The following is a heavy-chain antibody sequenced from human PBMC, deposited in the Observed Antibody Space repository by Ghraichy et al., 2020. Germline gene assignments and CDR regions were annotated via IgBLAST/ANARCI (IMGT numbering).Heavy chain of an antibody. Sequence: ASVKVSCKASGYTFTGYYIHWVRQAPGQGLEWMGWINPNSGVTKYAQMFEDRVTMTRDTSISTAYIELSSLRSDDTAVYFCARVPNTGAFDYWGQGTLVTVSS. V-gene: IGHV1-2*02. J-gene: IGHJ4*02. CDR3: ARVPNTGAFDY. D-gene: IGHD1-14*01. CDR1: GYTFTGYY. CDR2: INPNSGVT.